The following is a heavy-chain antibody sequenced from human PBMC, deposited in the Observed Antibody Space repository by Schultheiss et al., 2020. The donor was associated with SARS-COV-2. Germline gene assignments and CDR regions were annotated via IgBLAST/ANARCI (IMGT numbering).Heavy chain of an antibody. D-gene: IGHD1-26*01. CDR1: GFTFSSYG. CDR3: AREGELRGAFDI. Sequence: GGSLRLSCAASGFTFSSYGMHWVRQAPGKGLEWVAVIWYDGSNKYYADSVKGRFTVSRDNSKNTLYLQMNSLRPEDTAVYYCAREGELRGAFDIWGQGTMVTVSS. J-gene: IGHJ3*02. V-gene: IGHV3-33*01. CDR2: IWYDGSNK.